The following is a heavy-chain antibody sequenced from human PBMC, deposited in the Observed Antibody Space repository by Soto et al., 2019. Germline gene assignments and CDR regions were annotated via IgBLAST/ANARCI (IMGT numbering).Heavy chain of an antibody. CDR3: AKGRTSGWYEWDY. J-gene: IGHJ4*02. Sequence: GGSLRLSCAASGFTFYTYAMSWVRQAPGKGLEWVSSITRSGDTYYADSVRGRCTISRDNSKNTLYVQMNSLRAEDTAVYYCAKGRTSGWYEWDYWGQGDLVTVSS. CDR2: ITRSGDT. D-gene: IGHD6-19*01. V-gene: IGHV3-23*01. CDR1: GFTFYTYA.